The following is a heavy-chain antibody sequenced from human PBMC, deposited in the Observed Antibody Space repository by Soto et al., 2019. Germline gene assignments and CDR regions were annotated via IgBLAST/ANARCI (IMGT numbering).Heavy chain of an antibody. Sequence: EVQLVESGGGLVKPGGSLRLSCAASGFTFSSYSMNWVRQAPGKGLEWVSSISSSSSYIYYADSVKGRFTISRDNAKNSLYLQMNSLRAEDTAVYYCARDKWQQLVRDAFDIWGQGTMVTVSS. CDR3: ARDKWQQLVRDAFDI. CDR1: GFTFSSYS. CDR2: ISSSSSYI. V-gene: IGHV3-21*01. J-gene: IGHJ3*02. D-gene: IGHD6-13*01.